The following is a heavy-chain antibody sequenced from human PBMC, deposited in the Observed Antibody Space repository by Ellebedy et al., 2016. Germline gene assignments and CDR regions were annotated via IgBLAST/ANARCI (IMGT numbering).Heavy chain of an antibody. CDR3: TKVGSGWSLDI. CDR2: INEDGSGK. CDR1: GFSFTTYW. Sequence: GGSLRLXXEASGFSFTTYWMSWVRQAPGKGLEWVANINEDGSGKNYVDSVRGRFTISRDSAKNSLYLQMDSLTVGDTAVYYCTKVGSGWSLDIWGQGTMVTVSS. V-gene: IGHV3-7*01. D-gene: IGHD6-13*01. J-gene: IGHJ3*02.